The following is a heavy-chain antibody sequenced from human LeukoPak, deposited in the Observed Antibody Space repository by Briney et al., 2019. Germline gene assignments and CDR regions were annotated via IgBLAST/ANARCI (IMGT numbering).Heavy chain of an antibody. V-gene: IGHV4-59*08. Sequence: SETLSLTCTVSGGSISSYYWSWIRQPPGKGLEWIGYIYYSGSTNYNPSLKSRVTISVDTPKNQFSLKLSSVTAADTAVYYCARQGGGFWYFDLWGRGILVTVSS. CDR1: GGSISSYY. D-gene: IGHD6-25*01. J-gene: IGHJ2*01. CDR2: IYYSGST. CDR3: ARQGGGFWYFDL.